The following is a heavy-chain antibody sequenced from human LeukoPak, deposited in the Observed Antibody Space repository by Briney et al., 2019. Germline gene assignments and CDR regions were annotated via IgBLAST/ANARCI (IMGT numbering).Heavy chain of an antibody. J-gene: IGHJ6*03. CDR3: ARGLTTVTTYMDV. D-gene: IGHD4-17*01. CDR2: ISSSSSYI. V-gene: IGHV3-21*01. CDR1: GFTFSSYS. Sequence: PGGSLRLSCAASGFTFSSYSMNWVRQAPGKGLEWVSSISSSSSYIYYADSVKGRFTISRDNAKNSLYLQMNSLRAEDTAVYYCARGLTTVTTYMDVWGKGTTVTVSS.